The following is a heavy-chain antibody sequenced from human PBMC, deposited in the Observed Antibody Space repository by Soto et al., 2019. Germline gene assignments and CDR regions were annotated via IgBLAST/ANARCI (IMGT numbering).Heavy chain of an antibody. CDR3: ARDRRNIVLVPAAMSYYYYYGMDV. D-gene: IGHD2-2*01. Sequence: PSQTLSLTCAISGDSVSSNSAALNWIRQSPSRGLEWLGRTYYRSKWYNDYAVPVKSRITINPDTSKNQFSLQLNSVTPEDTAVYYCARDRRNIVLVPAAMSYYYYYGMDV. CDR2: TYYRSKWYN. V-gene: IGHV6-1*01. CDR1: GDSVSSNSAA. J-gene: IGHJ6*01.